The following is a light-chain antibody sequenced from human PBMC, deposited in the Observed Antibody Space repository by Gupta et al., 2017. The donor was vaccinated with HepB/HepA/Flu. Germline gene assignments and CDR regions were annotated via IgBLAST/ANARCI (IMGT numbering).Light chain of an antibody. Sequence: DIQMTQSPSTLSASVGDRVTITCRARQSISSWLAWYQQKPGKAPKVLIYKASTLESGVPSRFSGSGSGTEFTLTISSLQPDDFATYYCQQYDSYVYTFGQGTKLEIK. CDR2: KAS. CDR3: QQYDSYVYT. CDR1: QSISSW. V-gene: IGKV1-5*03. J-gene: IGKJ2*01.